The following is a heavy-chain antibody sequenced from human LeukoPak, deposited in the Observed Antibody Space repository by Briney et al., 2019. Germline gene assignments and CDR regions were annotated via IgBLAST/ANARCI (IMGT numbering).Heavy chain of an antibody. CDR3: AGANLRFLEWLPFDY. CDR1: GYTFTGYY. V-gene: IGHV1-2*02. D-gene: IGHD3-3*01. J-gene: IGHJ4*02. CDR2: INPNSGGT. Sequence: GASVKVSCKASGYTFTGYYMHWVRQAPGQGLEWMGWINPNSGGTNYAQKFQGRVTMTRDTSISTAYMELSSLRSDDTAVYYCAGANLRFLEWLPFDYWGQGTLVTVSS.